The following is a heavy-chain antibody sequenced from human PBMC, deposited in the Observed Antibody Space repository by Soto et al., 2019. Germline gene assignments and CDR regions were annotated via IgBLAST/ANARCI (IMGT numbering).Heavy chain of an antibody. CDR2: IYYSGST. CDR1: GGSISSYY. V-gene: IGHV4-59*01. Sequence: PSETLSLTCTVSGGSISSYYWSWIRQPPGKGLEWIGYIYYSGSTNYNPSLKSRVTISVDTSKNQFSLKLSSVTAADTAVYYCARESSSRENDYWGQGTLVTVSS. CDR3: ARESSSRENDY. J-gene: IGHJ4*02. D-gene: IGHD6-13*01.